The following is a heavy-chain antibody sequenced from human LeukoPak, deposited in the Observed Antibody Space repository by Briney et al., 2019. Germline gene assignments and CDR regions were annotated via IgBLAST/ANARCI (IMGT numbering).Heavy chain of an antibody. Sequence: ASVKVSCKASGGTFSSYGISWVRQAPGQGLEWMGWISAYNGNTNYAQKLQGRVTMTTDTSTSTAYMELRSLRSDDTAVYYCARDLMSVAATHYYCYGMDVWGQGTTVTVSS. CDR1: GGTFSSYG. CDR2: ISAYNGNT. CDR3: ARDLMSVAATHYYCYGMDV. D-gene: IGHD2-15*01. V-gene: IGHV1-18*01. J-gene: IGHJ6*02.